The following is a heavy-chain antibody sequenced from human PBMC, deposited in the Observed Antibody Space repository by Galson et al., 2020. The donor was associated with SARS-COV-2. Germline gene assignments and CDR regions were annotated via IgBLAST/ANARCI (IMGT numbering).Heavy chain of an antibody. CDR1: GFTFSTYG. V-gene: IGHV3-30*02. CDR2: IWYDGINK. CDR3: ATNHYDILTGYAFDI. D-gene: IGHD3-9*01. J-gene: IGHJ3*02. Sequence: GGSLRLSCAVSGFTFSTYGMHWVRQAPGKGLEWVAVIWYDGINKYYGDSVKGRFTISRDNSKNILYLQMNSLRAEDTAVYYCATNHYDILTGYAFDIWGQGTMVTVSS.